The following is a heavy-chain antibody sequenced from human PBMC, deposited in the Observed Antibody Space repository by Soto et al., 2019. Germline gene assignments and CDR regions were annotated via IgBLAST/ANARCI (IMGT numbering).Heavy chain of an antibody. CDR1: GFTFSSYA. V-gene: IGHV3-23*01. CDR2: ISGSGGST. D-gene: IGHD2-2*01. J-gene: IGHJ5*02. Sequence: LKISCAASGFTFSSYAMSWVRQAPGKGLEWVSAISGSGGSTYYADSVKGRFTISRDNSKNTLYLQMNSLRAEDTAVYYCAKGWILHSTSCSPWGQGTLVTVS. CDR3: AKGWILHSTSCSP.